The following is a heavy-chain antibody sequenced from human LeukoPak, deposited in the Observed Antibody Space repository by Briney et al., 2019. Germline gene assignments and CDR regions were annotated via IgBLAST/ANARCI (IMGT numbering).Heavy chain of an antibody. V-gene: IGHV4-38-2*02. D-gene: IGHD3-22*01. CDR1: AYSISSGYY. CDR3: ARRRGDSSGDFDY. CDR2: IYHSGST. Sequence: SETLSLTCTVSAYSISSGYYWDWIRQPPGKGLEWIGSIYHSGSTYFNPSLKSRVTISVDTSKNQFSLKLSSVTAADTAVYYCARRRGDSSGDFDYWGQGTLVTVSS. J-gene: IGHJ4*02.